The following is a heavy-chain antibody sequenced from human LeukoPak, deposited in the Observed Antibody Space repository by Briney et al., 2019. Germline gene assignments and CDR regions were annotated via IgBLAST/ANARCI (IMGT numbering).Heavy chain of an antibody. Sequence: GGSLRLSCAASGFTFSSYGMLWVRQAPGKGLEWVAFIRYDGSNKYYADSVKGRFTISRDNSKNTLYLQMNSLRAEDTAVYYCAKDTVVPAAPLDYWGQGTLVTVSS. CDR2: IRYDGSNK. V-gene: IGHV3-30*02. J-gene: IGHJ4*02. D-gene: IGHD2-2*01. CDR1: GFTFSSYG. CDR3: AKDTVVPAAPLDY.